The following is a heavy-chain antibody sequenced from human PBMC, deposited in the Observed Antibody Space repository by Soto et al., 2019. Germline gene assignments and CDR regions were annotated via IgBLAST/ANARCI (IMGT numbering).Heavy chain of an antibody. Sequence: QVQLVQSGAEVKKPGSSVKVSCKASGGTFSSYAISWVRQAPGQGLEWMGGIIPIFGTANYAQKFQGRVTITADESTSTAHMELSSLRSEDTAVYYCARDLSMVRGVIAGNYYGMDVWGQGTTVTVSS. CDR1: GGTFSSYA. V-gene: IGHV1-69*01. CDR3: ARDLSMVRGVIAGNYYGMDV. D-gene: IGHD3-10*01. CDR2: IIPIFGTA. J-gene: IGHJ6*02.